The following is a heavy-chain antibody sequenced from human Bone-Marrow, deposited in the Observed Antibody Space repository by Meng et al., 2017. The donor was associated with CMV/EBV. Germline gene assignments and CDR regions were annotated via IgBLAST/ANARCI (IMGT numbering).Heavy chain of an antibody. D-gene: IGHD3-22*01. CDR3: ARGYYYDSSGCSLRAFDI. J-gene: IGHJ3*02. CDR2: ISYDGRNE. Sequence: GESLKISWAASGFTFFSAFTMHWVRQAPGKGLEGVAVISYDGRNEYYADSVKGRFSISRDNSKNTLYLQMNSLRAEDTAVYYSARGYYYDSSGCSLRAFDIWGQGTLVTVSS. V-gene: IGHV3-30*04. CDR1: GFTFFSAFT.